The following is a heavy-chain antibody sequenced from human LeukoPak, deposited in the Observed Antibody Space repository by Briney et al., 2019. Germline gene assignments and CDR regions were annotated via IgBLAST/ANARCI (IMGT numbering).Heavy chain of an antibody. Sequence: PSETLSLTCTVSGGSISPYYWSWIRQPAGKGLEWIGRIYYTGTTDYNPSLKSRVSMSLDTSTKQFSLKLRSVTAADTAVYYCARGLTAAVDRALDYWGQGTLVTVSS. CDR3: ARGLTAAVDRALDY. D-gene: IGHD6-13*01. CDR2: IYYTGTT. V-gene: IGHV4-4*07. CDR1: GGSISPYY. J-gene: IGHJ4*02.